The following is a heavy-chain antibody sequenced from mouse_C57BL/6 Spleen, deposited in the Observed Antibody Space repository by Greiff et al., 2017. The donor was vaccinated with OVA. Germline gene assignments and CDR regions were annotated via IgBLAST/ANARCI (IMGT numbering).Heavy chain of an antibody. V-gene: IGHV1-55*01. J-gene: IGHJ1*03. CDR3: AREGGTTVVRDFDV. D-gene: IGHD1-1*01. CDR1: GYTFTSYW. CDR2: IYPGSGST. Sequence: QVQLQQPGAELVKPGASVKMSCKASGYTFTSYWITWVKQRPGQGLEWIGDIYPGSGSTNYNEKFKSKATLTVDTSSSTAYMQLSSLTSEDSAVYYCAREGGTTVVRDFDVWGTGTTVTVSS.